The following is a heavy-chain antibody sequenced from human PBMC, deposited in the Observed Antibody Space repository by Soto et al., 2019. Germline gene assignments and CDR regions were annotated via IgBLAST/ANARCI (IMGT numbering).Heavy chain of an antibody. CDR2: IYYSGST. CDR1: GGSISSGGYY. J-gene: IGHJ5*02. CDR3: ARARTSIAAAGRVSWFDP. V-gene: IGHV4-31*03. D-gene: IGHD6-13*01. Sequence: KPSETLSLTCTVSGGSISSGGYYWSWIRQHPGKGLEWIGYIYYSGSTYYNPSLKSRVTISVDTSKNQFSLKLSSVTAADTAVYYCARARTSIAAAGRVSWFDPWGQGTLVTVSS.